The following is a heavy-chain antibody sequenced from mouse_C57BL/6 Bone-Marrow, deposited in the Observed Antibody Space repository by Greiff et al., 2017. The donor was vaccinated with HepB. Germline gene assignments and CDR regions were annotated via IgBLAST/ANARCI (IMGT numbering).Heavy chain of an antibody. V-gene: IGHV1-26*01. CDR1: GYTFTDYY. D-gene: IGHD4-1*01. J-gene: IGHJ4*01. Sequence: EVQLQQSGPELVKPGASVKISCKASGYTFTDYYMNWVKQSHGKSLEWIGDINPNNGGTSYNQKFKGKATLTVDKSSSTAYMELRSLTSEDSAVYYWASQGTGREAMDYWGQGTSVTVSS. CDR2: INPNNGGT. CDR3: ASQGTGREAMDY.